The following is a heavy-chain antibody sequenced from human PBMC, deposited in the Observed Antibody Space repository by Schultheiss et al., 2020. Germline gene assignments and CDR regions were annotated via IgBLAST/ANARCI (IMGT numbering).Heavy chain of an antibody. J-gene: IGHJ4*02. CDR2: MNPNSGNT. V-gene: IGHV1-8*02. CDR1: GGTFSSYG. CDR3: ARDVAGGDY. Sequence: ASVKVSCKASGGTFSSYGISWVRQATGQGLEWMGWMNPNSGNTGYAQKFQGRVTMTTDTSITTAYMELNSLTSDDTALYYCARDVAGGDYWGQGTQVTVSS. D-gene: IGHD6-19*01.